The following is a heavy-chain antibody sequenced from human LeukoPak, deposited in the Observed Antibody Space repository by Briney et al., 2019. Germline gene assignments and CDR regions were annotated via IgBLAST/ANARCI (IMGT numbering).Heavy chain of an antibody. CDR1: GFTLSSYA. J-gene: IGHJ4*02. V-gene: IGHV3-23*01. CDR2: ISVSGNT. CDR3: AKAPVTTCSGAYCYPFDY. Sequence: SGGSLRLTCAASGFTLSSYAMSWVRQGPGKGLEWVSAISVSGNTYHADSVKGRFTISRHSSKNTLYLQMNSLRAGDAAVYYCAKAPVTTCSGAYCYPFDYWSQGTLVTVSS. D-gene: IGHD2-15*01.